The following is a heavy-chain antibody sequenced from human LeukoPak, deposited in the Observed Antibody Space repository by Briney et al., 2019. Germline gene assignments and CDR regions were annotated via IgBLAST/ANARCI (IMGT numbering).Heavy chain of an antibody. J-gene: IGHJ5*02. D-gene: IGHD6-13*01. Sequence: SETLSLTCTVSGGSISSYYWSWIRQPPGKGLEWIGYIYYSGSTNYNPSLKSRVTISVDTSKNQFSLKLSSVTAADTAVYYCARGAAAFWSDPNWFDPWGQGTLVTVSS. CDR2: IYYSGST. V-gene: IGHV4-59*01. CDR3: ARGAAAFWSDPNWFDP. CDR1: GGSISSYY.